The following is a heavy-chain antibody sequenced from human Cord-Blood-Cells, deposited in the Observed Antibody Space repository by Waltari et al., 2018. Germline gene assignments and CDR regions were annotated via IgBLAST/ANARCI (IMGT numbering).Heavy chain of an antibody. V-gene: IGHV3-9*02. CDR2: ISWNSGSI. D-gene: IGHD3-22*01. CDR3: ARYDSSGYYYY. CDR1: GFTSDDYA. J-gene: IGHJ4*02. Sequence: EVQLVASGGVLVQPGRSLRLSCAASGFTSDDYAMHWVRQAPGKGLEWVSGISWNSGSIGYADSVKGRFTISRDNAKNSLYLQMNSLRAEDTALYYCARYDSSGYYYYWGQGTLVTVSS.